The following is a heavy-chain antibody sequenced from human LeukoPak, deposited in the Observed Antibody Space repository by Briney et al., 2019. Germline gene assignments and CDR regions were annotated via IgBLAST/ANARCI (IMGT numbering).Heavy chain of an antibody. Sequence: AASVKVSCKASRNIFTGYFIHWVRQAPGQGLEWMGWINPKNGGTNPAEKFQGRVTMTRDTSTSTVYMELSSLRSEDTAVYYCARDQHEISYYYDSSGYQDDYWGQGTLVTVSS. CDR3: ARDQHEISYYYDSSGYQDDY. J-gene: IGHJ4*02. CDR2: INPKNGGT. D-gene: IGHD3-22*01. V-gene: IGHV1-2*02. CDR1: RNIFTGYF.